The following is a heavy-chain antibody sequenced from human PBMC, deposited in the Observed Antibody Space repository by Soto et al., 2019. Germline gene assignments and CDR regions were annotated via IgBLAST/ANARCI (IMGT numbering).Heavy chain of an antibody. J-gene: IGHJ4*02. V-gene: IGHV1-69*13. Sequence: SVKVSCKASEATFNTYAISGVRQAPGQGLEWMGGIIPIFGTANYAQKFQGRVTITADESTSTAYMELSSLRSEDTAVYYCARVQGGNFDYWGQGTLVTVSS. CDR1: EATFNTYA. CDR3: ARVQGGNFDY. CDR2: IIPIFGTA.